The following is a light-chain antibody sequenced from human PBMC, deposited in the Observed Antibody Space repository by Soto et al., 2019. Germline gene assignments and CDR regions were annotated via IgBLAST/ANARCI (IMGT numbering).Light chain of an antibody. CDR3: CSYAGSYTSPYV. CDR2: DVS. Sequence: QSALTQPRSVSGSPGQSVTISCTGTSSDIGGYNYVSWYQQHPGKAPKLMIYDVSQRPSGVPDRFSGSKSGNTASLTISGLQAEDEADYYCCSYAGSYTSPYVFGTGTKVTVL. V-gene: IGLV2-11*01. CDR1: SSDIGGYNY. J-gene: IGLJ1*01.